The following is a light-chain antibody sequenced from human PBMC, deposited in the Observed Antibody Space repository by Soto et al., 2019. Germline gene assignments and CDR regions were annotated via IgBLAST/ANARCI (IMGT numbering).Light chain of an antibody. Sequence: DIQMTQSPSTLSASVGDRVTLTCRASQSISTRLAWYQQKPGKAPKLLIYKASGLESGVPSRFSGSGSGTAFTLTISSLQPDDFATYYCQQYDSTPALTFGGGTKVDIK. V-gene: IGKV1-5*03. CDR2: KAS. J-gene: IGKJ4*01. CDR1: QSISTR. CDR3: QQYDSTPALT.